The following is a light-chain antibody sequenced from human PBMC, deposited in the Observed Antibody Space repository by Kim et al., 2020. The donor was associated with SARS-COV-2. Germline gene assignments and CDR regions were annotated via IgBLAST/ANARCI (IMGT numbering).Light chain of an antibody. V-gene: IGLV4-69*01. CDR2: VKSDGGH. CDR1: SGHSNYA. Sequence: QSVLTQSPSSSASLGASVKLTCTLTSGHSNYAIAWHQQRPEKGPRYLMKVKSDGGHTRGDGIPDRFSASSSGAERYLTISNLRSEDEADYYCQTWGTGMVFGGGTQLTVL. J-gene: IGLJ2*01. CDR3: QTWGTGMV.